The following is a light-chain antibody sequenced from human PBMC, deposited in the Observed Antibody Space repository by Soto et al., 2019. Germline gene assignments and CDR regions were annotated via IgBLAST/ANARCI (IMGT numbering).Light chain of an antibody. CDR2: SAS. V-gene: IGKV1-17*03. Sequence: DIQMTQSPSAMSESVGDRVTITCRASQGIRHYLAWFQQKPGKVPERLIYSASSLESGVPSRFSGSRAGTEFALTIAGLQPEDFATYYCLQHNSYPYTLGQGTKLEIK. CDR3: LQHNSYPYT. J-gene: IGKJ2*01. CDR1: QGIRHY.